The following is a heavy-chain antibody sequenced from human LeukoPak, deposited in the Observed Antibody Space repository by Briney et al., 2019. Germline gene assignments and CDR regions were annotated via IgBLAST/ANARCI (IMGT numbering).Heavy chain of an antibody. J-gene: IGHJ4*02. CDR3: ARDLSGSYSPPGY. V-gene: IGHV3-20*04. Sequence: GGSLRLSCAASGFTFDDYAMSWVRHAPGKGLEWVSGINWNGGSTGYADSVKGRFTISRDSAKNSLYLQMNSLRAEDTALYYCARDLSGSYSPPGYWGQGTLVTVSS. CDR1: GFTFDDYA. CDR2: INWNGGST. D-gene: IGHD1-26*01.